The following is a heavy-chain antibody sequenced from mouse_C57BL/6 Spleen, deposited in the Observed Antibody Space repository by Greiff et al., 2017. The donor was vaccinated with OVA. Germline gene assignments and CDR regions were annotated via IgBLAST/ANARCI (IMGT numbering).Heavy chain of an antibody. D-gene: IGHD2-3*01. J-gene: IGHJ2*01. CDR1: GFTFSDYY. Sequence: EVQLVESEGGLVQPGSSMKLSCTASGFTFSDYYMAWVRQVPEKGLEWVANINYDGSSTYYLDSLKSRFIISRDNAKNILYLQMSSLKSEDTATYYCARGIYDGYSHGSFDYWGQGTTLTVSS. CDR2: INYDGSST. V-gene: IGHV5-16*01. CDR3: ARGIYDGYSHGSFDY.